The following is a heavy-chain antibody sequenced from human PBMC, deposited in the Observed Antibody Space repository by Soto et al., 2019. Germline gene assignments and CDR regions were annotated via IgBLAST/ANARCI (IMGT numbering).Heavy chain of an antibody. D-gene: IGHD5-12*01. J-gene: IGHJ3*02. CDR3: ARDTGYSGYDDALDI. V-gene: IGHV3-33*08. CDR1: GFTFSSYG. CDR2: IWYDGINQ. Sequence: GGSLRLSCAASGFTFSSYGMPWVRQAPGKGLEWVAVIWYDGINQYYADSVKGRFTNSRDNSENTLYRLMNSLRAEDTSVYYCARDTGYSGYDDALDIWGQGTMVTVSS.